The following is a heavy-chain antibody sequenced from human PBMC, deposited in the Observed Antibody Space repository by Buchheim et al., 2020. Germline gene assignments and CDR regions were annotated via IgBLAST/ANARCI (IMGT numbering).Heavy chain of an antibody. CDR2: VFAGDSET. D-gene: IGHD2-8*02. V-gene: IGHV5-51*01. CDR1: GYTFSSYW. CDR3: ARQPRSSGGYDY. Sequence: EVQLVQSGAEVKKAGESLKISCKGAGYTFSSYWIGWVRQMPGKGLEWMGIVFAGDSETRYSPSFQGQVTISADRSIGTAYPQWSSLEASYTAIYYCARQPRSSGGYDYWGQGTL. J-gene: IGHJ4*02.